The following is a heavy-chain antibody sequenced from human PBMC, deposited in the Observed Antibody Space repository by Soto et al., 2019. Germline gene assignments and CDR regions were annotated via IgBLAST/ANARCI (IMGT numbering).Heavy chain of an antibody. CDR3: SALGV. J-gene: IGHJ6*02. CDR1: GFNFINAW. D-gene: IGHD1-26*01. V-gene: IGHV3-15*07. CDR2: IKSKADGETT. Sequence: EVQLVESGGGLVEPGGSLRLSCAASGFNFINAWMHWVRQAPGKGLEWVGRIKSKADGETTDYAAPVKGRFIISRDDSKNTLYLKINSLKMEDTAVYYCSALGVWGQGTTVTVSS.